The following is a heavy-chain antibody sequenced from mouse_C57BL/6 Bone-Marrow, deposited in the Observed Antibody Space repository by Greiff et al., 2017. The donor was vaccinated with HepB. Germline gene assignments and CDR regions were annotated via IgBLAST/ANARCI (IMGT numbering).Heavy chain of an antibody. J-gene: IGHJ4*01. Sequence: EVQVVESEGGLVQPGSSMKLSCTASGFTFSDYYMAWVRQVPEKGLEWVANINYDGSSTYYLDSLKSRFIISRDNAKNILYLQMSSLKSVDTATYYCARGYYGSGDYAMDYWGQGTSVTVSS. CDR2: INYDGSST. V-gene: IGHV5-16*01. CDR3: ARGYYGSGDYAMDY. D-gene: IGHD1-1*01. CDR1: GFTFSDYY.